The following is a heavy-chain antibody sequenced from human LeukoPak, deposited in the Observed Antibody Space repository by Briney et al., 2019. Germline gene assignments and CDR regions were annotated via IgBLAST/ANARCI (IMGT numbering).Heavy chain of an antibody. CDR3: ARDPEFSYGYYFDY. Sequence: GGSPRLSCAASGFTFSSYEMNWVRQAPGKGREWVSYISGNGSPIYYADSVKGRFTISRDNSKNSLFLQLNSLRADDTAVYYCARDPEFSYGYYFDYWGQGTLVTVSS. V-gene: IGHV3-48*03. D-gene: IGHD5-18*01. CDR2: ISGNGSPI. CDR1: GFTFSSYE. J-gene: IGHJ4*02.